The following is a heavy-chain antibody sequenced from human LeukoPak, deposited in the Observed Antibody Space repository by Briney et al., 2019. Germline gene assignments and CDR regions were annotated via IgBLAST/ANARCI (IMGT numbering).Heavy chain of an antibody. CDR2: IYYSGST. CDR3: ARGQRLERRWAYYFDC. Sequence: SETLSLTCTVSGVSISSYYWSWIRQPPGKGLEWIGYIYYSGSTNYNPSLKGRVTTSVDTSKNQFSLKLSSVTAADTAVYYCARGQRLERRWAYYFDCWGQGTLVTVSS. V-gene: IGHV4-59*08. J-gene: IGHJ4*02. CDR1: GVSISSYY. D-gene: IGHD1-1*01.